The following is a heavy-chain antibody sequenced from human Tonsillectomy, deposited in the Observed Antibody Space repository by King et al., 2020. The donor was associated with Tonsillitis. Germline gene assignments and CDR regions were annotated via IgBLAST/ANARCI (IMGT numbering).Heavy chain of an antibody. J-gene: IGHJ4*02. D-gene: IGHD6-13*01. CDR1: GGTFSSSI. Sequence: QLVQSGAEVKKPGSSVKVSCKASGGTFSSSIISWVRQAPRQGLEWMGRIIPILGIANYPQKFQGRVTITADKSTSTAYMELSSLRSEDTAVYYCARDRGQQLFYDWGQGTLVSVSS. V-gene: IGHV1-69*04. CDR2: IIPILGIA. CDR3: ARDRGQQLFYD.